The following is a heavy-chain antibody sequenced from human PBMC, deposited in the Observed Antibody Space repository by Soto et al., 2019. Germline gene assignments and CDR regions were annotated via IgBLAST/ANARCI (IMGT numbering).Heavy chain of an antibody. V-gene: IGHV1-69*06. CDR3: ARAGIVVVQDASRSPTQALGV. CDR1: GGTFSSYA. J-gene: IGHJ6*02. CDR2: IIPIFGTA. D-gene: IGHD2-2*01. Sequence: ASVKVSCKASGGTFSSYAISWVRQAPGQGLEWMGGIIPIFGTANYAQKFQGRVTITADKSTSTAYMELSSLRSEDTAVYYCARAGIVVVQDASRSPTQALGVWGQGTTVTVSS.